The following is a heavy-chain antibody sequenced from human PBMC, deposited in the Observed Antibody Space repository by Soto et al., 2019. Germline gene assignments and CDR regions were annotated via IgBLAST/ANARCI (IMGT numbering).Heavy chain of an antibody. D-gene: IGHD6-19*01. V-gene: IGHV4-59*01. CDR1: GGSMSGYY. Sequence: QVQLQESGPGLVKPSETLSLTCRVSGGSMSGYYWSWVRLAPGKGLEWIGYVYYTGSTNYNPSLQSRVSISVYTSNKHFSLSLSLVTAADTAVYFCASSTAVPSGHIDHWGQGIRVTISS. CDR2: VYYTGST. J-gene: IGHJ4*02. CDR3: ASSTAVPSGHIDH.